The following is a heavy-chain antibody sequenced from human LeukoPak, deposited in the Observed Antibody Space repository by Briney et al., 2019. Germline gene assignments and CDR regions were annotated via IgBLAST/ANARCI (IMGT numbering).Heavy chain of an antibody. V-gene: IGHV1-2*02. Sequence: ASVKVSCKASGYTXTGYYMHWVRQAPGQGLEWMGWINPNSGGTNYAQKFQGRVTMTRDTSISTAYMELSRLRSDDTAVYYCARTAGTLYYYYYGMDVWGQGTTVTVSS. D-gene: IGHD6-13*01. CDR3: ARTAGTLYYYYYGMDV. CDR2: INPNSGGT. J-gene: IGHJ6*02. CDR1: GYTXTGYY.